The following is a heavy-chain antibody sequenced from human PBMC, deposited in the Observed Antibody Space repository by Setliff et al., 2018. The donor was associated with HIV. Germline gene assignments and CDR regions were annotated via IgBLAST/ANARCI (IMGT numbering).Heavy chain of an antibody. V-gene: IGHV1-18*01. D-gene: IGHD3-3*01. CDR1: GYTFTSYG. CDR3: ARDSGGVVIKGAYYYYMDV. J-gene: IGHJ6*03. Sequence: ASVKVSCKASGYTFTSYGISWARQAPGQGLEWMGWISAYNGDTNYAQKFQGRVTMTTDTSTSTAYMELRSLRSDDTAAYYCARDSGGVVIKGAYYYYMDVWGKGTTVTVSS. CDR2: ISAYNGDT.